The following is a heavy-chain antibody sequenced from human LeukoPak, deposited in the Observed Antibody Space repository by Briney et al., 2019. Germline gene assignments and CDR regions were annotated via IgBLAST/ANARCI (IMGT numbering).Heavy chain of an antibody. J-gene: IGHJ6*02. CDR3: ARDKPPRYSYYGMDV. Sequence: MXWXXXXXGXGVERVAVIWSDGSNTYSADSVKGRFTISRDNSKNTLYLQMNSLRAEDTAVYYCARDKPPRYSYYGMDVWGQGTTVTVSS. CDR2: IWSDGSNT. V-gene: IGHV3-33*01.